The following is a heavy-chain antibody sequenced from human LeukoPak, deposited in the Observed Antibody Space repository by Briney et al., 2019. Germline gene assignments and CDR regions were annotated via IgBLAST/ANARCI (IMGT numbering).Heavy chain of an antibody. D-gene: IGHD1-26*01. CDR1: RFTFSTYS. J-gene: IGHJ3*02. Sequence: GGSLRLSCAASRFTFSTYSMNWVRQTPGRGLEWVSYISTSGSRIDYADSVKGRFTISRDNAKNSLYLQMNSLRAEDTALYYCAKDIARAYIGDAFDIWGQGTMVTVSS. V-gene: IGHV3-48*04. CDR2: ISTSGSRI. CDR3: AKDIARAYIGDAFDI.